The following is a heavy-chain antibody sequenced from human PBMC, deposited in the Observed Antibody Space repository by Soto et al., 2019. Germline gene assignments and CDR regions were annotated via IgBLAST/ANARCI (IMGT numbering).Heavy chain of an antibody. CDR2: ISGSSRYT. V-gene: IGHV3-11*06. D-gene: IGHD6-19*01. CDR1: GFNFSDHY. Sequence: PGGSLRLSRAASGFNFSDHYMNWIRQAPGKGLEWVSYISGSSRYTNFADSVKGRFTISRDNAKNSLYLQMNSLRAEDTAVYYCARHTSGWHYYDYWGQGTPVTVSS. J-gene: IGHJ4*02. CDR3: ARHTSGWHYYDY.